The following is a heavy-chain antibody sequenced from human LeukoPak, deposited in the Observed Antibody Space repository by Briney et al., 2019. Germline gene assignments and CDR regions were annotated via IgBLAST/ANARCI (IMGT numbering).Heavy chain of an antibody. J-gene: IGHJ4*02. Sequence: GGSLRLSCVASGLTFSNYGMHWVRQAPGKGLEWVAVIWYDGSRKYYAGSVKGRFSISRDNSKNTLYLQMNSLRAEDTAVYYCARDRSSRVYDFWGQGILVTVFS. D-gene: IGHD5/OR15-5a*01. CDR2: IWYDGSRK. CDR1: GLTFSNYG. CDR3: ARDRSSRVYDF. V-gene: IGHV3-33*01.